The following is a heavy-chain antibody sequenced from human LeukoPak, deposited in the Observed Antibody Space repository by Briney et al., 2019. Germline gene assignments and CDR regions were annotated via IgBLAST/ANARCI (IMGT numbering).Heavy chain of an antibody. V-gene: IGHV3-7*01. J-gene: IGHJ4*02. Sequence: GGSLRLSCAASGFSFSYYWMSWVRQAPGKGLEWVANTKEDGSGSSYVDSVKGRFTISRDNAKNSLYLQMNSLRAEDTAVYYCAKGEVVGTRYYFDSWGQGTLVTVSS. D-gene: IGHD2-15*01. CDR2: TKEDGSGS. CDR3: AKGEVVGTRYYFDS. CDR1: GFSFSYYW.